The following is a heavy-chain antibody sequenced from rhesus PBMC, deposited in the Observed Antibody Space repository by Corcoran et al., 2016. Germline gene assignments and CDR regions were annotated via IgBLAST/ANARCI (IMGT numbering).Heavy chain of an antibody. CDR1: GYSLRSGYY. D-gene: IGHD5-42*01. J-gene: IGHJ2*01. CDR3: ARVGSSWSEWDTVGTEWYFDL. V-gene: IGHV4S14*01. Sequence: QVQLQESGPGLVKPSETLSLTCAVSGYSLRSGYYLGWIRQPPGKGLEWIGSIYGSGGSNYLNPSLKSRVTLSVDTSKNQFSLKLSSVTAADTAVYYCARVGSSWSEWDTVGTEWYFDLWGPGTPITISS. CDR2: IYGSGGSN.